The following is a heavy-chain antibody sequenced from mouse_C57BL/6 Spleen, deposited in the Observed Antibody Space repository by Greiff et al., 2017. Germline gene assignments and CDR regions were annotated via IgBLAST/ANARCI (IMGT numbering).Heavy chain of an antibody. V-gene: IGHV1-47*01. D-gene: IGHD4-1*01. J-gene: IGHJ4*01. CDR3: ARSGRDYYAMDY. CDR1: GYTFTTYP. Sequence: QVQLQQSGAELVKPGASVKMSCKASGYTFTTYPIEWMKQTPGKSLEWIGNFHPYNDDTKYNEKFKGKATLTVEKASSTVYLELSRLTSDDSAVYYYARSGRDYYAMDYWGQGTSVTVSS. CDR2: FHPYNDDT.